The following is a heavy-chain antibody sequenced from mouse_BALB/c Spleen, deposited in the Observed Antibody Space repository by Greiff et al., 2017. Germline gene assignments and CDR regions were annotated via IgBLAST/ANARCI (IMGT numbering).Heavy chain of an antibody. Sequence: VQLQQSGAELVKPGASVKLSCTASGFNIKDTYMHWVKQRPEQGLEWIGRIDPANGNTKYDPKFQGKATITADTSSNTAYLQLSSLTSEDTAVYYWAYYRYDGGYAMDYWGQGTSVTVSS. J-gene: IGHJ4*01. CDR1: GFNIKDTY. CDR3: AYYRYDGGYAMDY. CDR2: IDPANGNT. V-gene: IGHV14-3*02. D-gene: IGHD2-14*01.